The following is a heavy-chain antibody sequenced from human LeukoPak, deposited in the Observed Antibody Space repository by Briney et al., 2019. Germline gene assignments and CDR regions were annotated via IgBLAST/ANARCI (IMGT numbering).Heavy chain of an antibody. Sequence: ASVKVSCKASGYTFTSYYMHWVRQAPGQGLEWMGIINPSGGSTSYAQKFQGRVTVTRDMSSTSVYMELSSLRSEDTAVYYCARGLYGSGRTPRIDYWGQGTLVTVSS. V-gene: IGHV1-46*01. CDR3: ARGLYGSGRTPRIDY. D-gene: IGHD3-10*01. CDR1: GYTFTSYY. J-gene: IGHJ4*02. CDR2: INPSGGST.